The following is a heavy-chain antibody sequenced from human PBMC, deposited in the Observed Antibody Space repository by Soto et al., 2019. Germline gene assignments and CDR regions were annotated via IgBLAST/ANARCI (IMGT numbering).Heavy chain of an antibody. J-gene: IGHJ6*02. CDR2: INPSGCST. V-gene: IGHV1-46*01. D-gene: IGHD6-13*01. CDR3: ARETFGSRAEARLYYGMDV. Sequence: SVKVSSPASGYPFTSYYRHWVRQAPGQGLDCMGIINPSGCSTSYAQNFQCRVTMTRDASTSSEDMELISLRSEGTAVYYCARETFGSRAEARLYYGMDVWGQGTKVTFSS. CDR1: GYPFTSYY.